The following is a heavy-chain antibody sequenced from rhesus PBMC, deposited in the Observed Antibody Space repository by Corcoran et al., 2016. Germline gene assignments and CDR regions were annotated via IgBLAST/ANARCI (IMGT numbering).Heavy chain of an antibody. CDR3: ARRGAAAGPFDY. D-gene: IGHD6S26*01. V-gene: IGHV1-151*01. J-gene: IGHJ4*01. CDR2: STPHVGIT. Sequence: QVQLVQSGAEVKKPGASVKLSCKASGYTFSIYAISWVRQAPGQGLEWWGGSTPHVGITSYAQKIKGRVTIPADTSTSTAYMELSSLRSEDTAVYYCARRGAAAGPFDYWGQGVLVTVSS. CDR1: GYTFSIYA.